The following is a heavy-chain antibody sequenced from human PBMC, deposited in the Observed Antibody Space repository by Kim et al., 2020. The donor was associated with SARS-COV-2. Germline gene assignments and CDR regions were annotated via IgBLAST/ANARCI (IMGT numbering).Heavy chain of an antibody. D-gene: IGHD3-3*01. J-gene: IGHJ4*02. Sequence: SVKGRFTISRDNAKNSLYLQMNSLRAEDTAVYYCARAYDFTIFGVDNFDYWGQGTLVTVSS. CDR3: ARAYDFTIFGVDNFDY. V-gene: IGHV3-11*06.